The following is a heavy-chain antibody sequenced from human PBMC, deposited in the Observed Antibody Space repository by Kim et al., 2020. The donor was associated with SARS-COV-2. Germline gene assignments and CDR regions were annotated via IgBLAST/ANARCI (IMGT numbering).Heavy chain of an antibody. V-gene: IGHV3-48*01. CDR3: VRDGRPVIWYPALDS. CDR2: ISNDDGGI. Sequence: GGSLRLSCVASGFTFSDYGMHWVRQAPGKGLEWLSFISNDDGGIYYADSVRGRFTVSRDDAKNSLYLQMNSLTVDDTAVYYRVRDGRPVIWYPALDSWGQGTPVTVSS. J-gene: IGHJ4*02. D-gene: IGHD6-13*01. CDR1: GFTFSDYG.